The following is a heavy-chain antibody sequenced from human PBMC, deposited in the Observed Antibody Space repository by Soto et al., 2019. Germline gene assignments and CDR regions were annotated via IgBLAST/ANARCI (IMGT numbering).Heavy chain of an antibody. CDR1: GFTFSSYA. Sequence: GGLLRLSCAASGFTFSSYAMSWVRQAPGKGLEWVSAISGSGGSTYYADSVKGRFTISRDNSKNTLYLQMNSLRAEDTAVYYCAQDPISFQLETSYFDYWGQGTLVTVSS. V-gene: IGHV3-23*01. CDR3: AQDPISFQLETSYFDY. D-gene: IGHD6-6*01. J-gene: IGHJ4*02. CDR2: ISGSGGST.